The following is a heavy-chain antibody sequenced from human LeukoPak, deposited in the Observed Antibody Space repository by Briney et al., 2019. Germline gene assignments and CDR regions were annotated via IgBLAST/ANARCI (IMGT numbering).Heavy chain of an antibody. Sequence: PSETLSLTCTVSGGSISNYYWSWIRQPPGGGLEGIGYIYFRGDTKYNPSLKSRVKISVDTSKNQFSLEVSSVTAADTAVYYCARHPYSNFVLDYWGQGTLVTVSS. CDR1: GGSISNYY. D-gene: IGHD4-11*01. J-gene: IGHJ4*02. CDR2: IYFRGDT. CDR3: ARHPYSNFVLDY. V-gene: IGHV4-59*08.